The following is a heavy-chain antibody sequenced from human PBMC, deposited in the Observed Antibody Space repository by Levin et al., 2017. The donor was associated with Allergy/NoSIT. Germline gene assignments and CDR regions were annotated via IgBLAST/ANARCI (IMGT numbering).Heavy chain of an antibody. CDR2: IYLGDSDT. D-gene: IGHD5-24*01. CDR3: ARLLDGFYYMDV. J-gene: IGHJ6*03. Sequence: KVSCKGSGDSLRTYWIGWVRQMPGKGLEWMGIIYLGDSDTRYSPSFQGQVTISADKSINTAYLQWNSLKASDTAMYYCARLLDGFYYMDVWGKGTTVTVSS. CDR1: GDSLRTYW. V-gene: IGHV5-51*01.